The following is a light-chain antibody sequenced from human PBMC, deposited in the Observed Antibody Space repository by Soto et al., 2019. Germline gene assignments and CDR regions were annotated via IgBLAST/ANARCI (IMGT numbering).Light chain of an antibody. CDR3: QQYNNWPRT. V-gene: IGKV3-15*01. Sequence: LIKQSPATLSVYTGERDTLSCRASQSVSSNLAWYQQKPGQAPRLLIYGASTRATGIPARLSGSGSGTEFTLTISSLQSEDFAVYYCQQYNNWPRTFGQGRRLEIK. J-gene: IGKJ5*01. CDR2: GAS. CDR1: QSVSSN.